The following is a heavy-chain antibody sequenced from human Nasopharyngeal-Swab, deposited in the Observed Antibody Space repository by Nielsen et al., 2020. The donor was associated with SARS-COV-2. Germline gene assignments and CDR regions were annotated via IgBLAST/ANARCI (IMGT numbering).Heavy chain of an antibody. CDR2: ISGSGGNT. D-gene: IGHD5-18*01. Sequence: GESLKISCAASGFTFSSHAMSWVRQAPGKGLEWVAGISGSGGNTYYTDSVKGRFTISRDNFKNTLYMQMSSLRAEDTAVYYCAKDLVYTYDYNHYYGMDVWGQGTTVTVSS. V-gene: IGHV3-23*01. CDR1: GFTFSSHA. CDR3: AKDLVYTYDYNHYYGMDV. J-gene: IGHJ6*02.